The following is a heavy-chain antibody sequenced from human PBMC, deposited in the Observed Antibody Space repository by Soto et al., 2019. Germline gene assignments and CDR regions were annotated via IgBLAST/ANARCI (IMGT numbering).Heavy chain of an antibody. CDR3: ARLIYNWNAPQRAFDI. CDR2: IYYSGST. CDR1: GGSISSGGYY. J-gene: IGHJ3*02. V-gene: IGHV4-31*03. Sequence: PSETLSLTCTVSGGSISSGGYYWSWIRQHPGKGLEWIGYIYYSGSTYYNPSLKSRVTISVDTSKNQFSLKLSSVTAADTAVYYCARLIYNWNAPQRAFDIWGQGTMVTVSS. D-gene: IGHD1-20*01.